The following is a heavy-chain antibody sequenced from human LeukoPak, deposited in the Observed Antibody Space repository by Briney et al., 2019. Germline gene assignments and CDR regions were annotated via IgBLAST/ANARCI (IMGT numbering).Heavy chain of an antibody. D-gene: IGHD1-26*01. CDR3: ASGGIYYGAAFAF. V-gene: IGHV3-20*04. CDR2: INWNGGST. CDR1: GFTFSSYE. J-gene: IGHJ4*02. Sequence: GGSLRLSCAASGFTFSSYEMSWVRQAPGKGLEWVSGINWNGGSTGYADSVKGRFTISRDNAKNSLYLQMNSLRAEDTALYYCASGGIYYGAAFAFWGEGTLVTVSS.